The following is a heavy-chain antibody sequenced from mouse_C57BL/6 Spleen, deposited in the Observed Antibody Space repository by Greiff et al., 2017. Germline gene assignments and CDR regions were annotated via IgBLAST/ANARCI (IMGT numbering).Heavy chain of an antibody. J-gene: IGHJ2*01. V-gene: IGHV10-1*01. CDR2: IRSKSNNYAT. Sequence: EVQLQESGGGLVQPKGSLKLSCAASGFSFNTYAMNWVRQAPGKGLEWVARIRSKSNNYATYYADSVKDRFTISRDDSESMLYLQINNLKTEDTAMYYCVRQNYYGSSFDYWGQGTTLTVSS. CDR1: GFSFNTYA. D-gene: IGHD1-1*01. CDR3: VRQNYYGSSFDY.